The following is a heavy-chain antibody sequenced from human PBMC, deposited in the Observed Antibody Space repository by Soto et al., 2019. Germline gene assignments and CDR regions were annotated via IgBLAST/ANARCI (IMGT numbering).Heavy chain of an antibody. Sequence: SVTVSCTASGGTFSSYAISWVRQAPGQGLEWMGGIIPIFGTANYAQKFQGRVTITADESTSTAYMELSSLRSEDTAVYYCARDYGSGSYCGYWGQGTLVTVSS. CDR3: ARDYGSGSYCGY. D-gene: IGHD3-10*01. CDR1: GGTFSSYA. J-gene: IGHJ4*02. V-gene: IGHV1-69*13. CDR2: IIPIFGTA.